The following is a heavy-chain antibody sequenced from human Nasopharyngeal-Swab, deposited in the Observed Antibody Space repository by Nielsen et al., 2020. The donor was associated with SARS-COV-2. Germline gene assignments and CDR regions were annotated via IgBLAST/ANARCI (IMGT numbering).Heavy chain of an antibody. V-gene: IGHV4-30-4*01. CDR2: IYYSGST. J-gene: IGHJ2*01. Sequence: SETLSLTCTVSGGSISSGDYYWSWIRQPPGKGLEWIGYIYYSGSTYYNPSLKSRVTISVDTSKNQFSLKLNSVTAADTAVYYCARASTVTTFFDLWGRGTLVTVSS. D-gene: IGHD4-17*01. CDR3: ARASTVTTFFDL. CDR1: GGSISSGDYY.